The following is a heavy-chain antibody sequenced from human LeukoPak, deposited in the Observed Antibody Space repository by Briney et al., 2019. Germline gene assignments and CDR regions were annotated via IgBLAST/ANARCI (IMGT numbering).Heavy chain of an antibody. CDR2: IYYSGST. CDR3: ARSWHSSAFDI. J-gene: IGHJ3*02. V-gene: IGHV4-59*12. CDR1: GGSISGYY. D-gene: IGHD3-22*01. Sequence: SETLSLTCTVSGGSISGYYWSWIRQPPGKGLEWIGSIYYSGSTYYNPSLKSRVTISVDTSKNQFSLKLSSVTAAGTAVYYCARSWHSSAFDIWGQGTMVTVSS.